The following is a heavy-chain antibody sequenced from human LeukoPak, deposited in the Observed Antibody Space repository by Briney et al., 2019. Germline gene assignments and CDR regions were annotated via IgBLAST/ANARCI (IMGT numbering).Heavy chain of an antibody. D-gene: IGHD2-2*02. V-gene: IGHV3-7*05. J-gene: IGHJ4*02. CDR3: ARGDEYTTSP. CDR2: IKRDGGDK. CDR1: GFSFSSYS. Sequence: GGSLRLSCAASGFSFSSYSMSWVRQAPGKGLEWVANIKRDGGDKYYVDSVKGRFSISRDNAKNSLYLHMNSLRAEDTAVYYCARGDEYTTSPWGQGTLVTVSS.